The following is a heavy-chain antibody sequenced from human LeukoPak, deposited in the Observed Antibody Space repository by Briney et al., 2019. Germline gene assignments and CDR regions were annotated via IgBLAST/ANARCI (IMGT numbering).Heavy chain of an antibody. CDR2: ISGSRAGS. J-gene: IGHJ4*02. D-gene: IGHD6-6*01. Sequence: GGSLRLSCAASGFTFSSYAMSWVRQAPGRGLEWVSVISGSRAGSYYADSVKGRVTVSRDNSKNTVFLQMNSLRAEDTAVYYCAKPPDFSSSSQYFDFWGQGTLVNGSS. CDR3: AKPPDFSSSSQYFDF. V-gene: IGHV3-23*01. CDR1: GFTFSSYA.